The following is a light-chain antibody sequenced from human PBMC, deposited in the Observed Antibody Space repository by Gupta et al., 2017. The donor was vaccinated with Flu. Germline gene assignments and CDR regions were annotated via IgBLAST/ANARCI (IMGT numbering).Light chain of an antibody. CDR3: QQYNNWPLLT. CDR2: GAS. Sequence: EIGMTPSPATLSVSPGERATLSCMASQSVSSNIAWYQQKPGQAPRLLIYGASTRATGIPARFSGSGSGTQFTLSISSLQSEDFAVYYCQQYNNWPLLTFGGGTKVEIK. CDR1: QSVSSN. V-gene: IGKV3-15*01. J-gene: IGKJ4*01.